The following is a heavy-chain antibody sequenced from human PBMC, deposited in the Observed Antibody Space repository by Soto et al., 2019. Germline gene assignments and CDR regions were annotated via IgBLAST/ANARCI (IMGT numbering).Heavy chain of an antibody. CDR2: ISYDGTNQ. D-gene: IGHD2-15*01. CDR1: GFPFSSYG. CDR3: AGGQYDFDY. Sequence: QVQLVESGGGVVQPGRSLRLSCAASGFPFSSYGMHWVRQAPGKGLDWVALISYDGTNQYYADSVKGRFTVSRDNSKNTLYLHMSSLRAEDTAVYYCAGGQYDFDYCGQGTLVCVSS. V-gene: IGHV3-30*03. J-gene: IGHJ4*02.